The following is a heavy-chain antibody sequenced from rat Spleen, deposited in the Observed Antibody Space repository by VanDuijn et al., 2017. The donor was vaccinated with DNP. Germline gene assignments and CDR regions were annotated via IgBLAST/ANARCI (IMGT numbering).Heavy chain of an antibody. J-gene: IGHJ3*01. D-gene: IGHD1-3*01. V-gene: IGHV5-22*01. CDR3: ARRGNYGSYDWFAY. CDR1: GFTFSDYY. Sequence: EVQLVESGGGLVQPGRSLKLSCAASGFTFSDYYMAWVRQAPKKGLEWVASISYEGSSTYYGDSVKGRFTISRDNAKSTLYLQMNSLRSEDTATYYCARRGNYGSYDWFAYWGQGTLVTVSS. CDR2: ISYEGSST.